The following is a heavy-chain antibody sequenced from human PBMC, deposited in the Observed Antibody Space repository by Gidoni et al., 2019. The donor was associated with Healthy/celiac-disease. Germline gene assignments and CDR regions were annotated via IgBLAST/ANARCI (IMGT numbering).Heavy chain of an antibody. CDR3: AREGHPSWGSESYFDY. D-gene: IGHD7-27*01. CDR1: VFTFSSYG. CDR2: IWYDGSNK. J-gene: IGHJ4*02. Sequence: QVQLVESGGGVVQPGSSLRPPCDSSVFTFSSYGMHWVRQAPGNGLEWVAVIWYDGSNKYYADSVKGRFTISRDNSKNTLYLQMNSLRAEDTAVYYCAREGHPSWGSESYFDYWGQGTLVTVSS. V-gene: IGHV3-33*01.